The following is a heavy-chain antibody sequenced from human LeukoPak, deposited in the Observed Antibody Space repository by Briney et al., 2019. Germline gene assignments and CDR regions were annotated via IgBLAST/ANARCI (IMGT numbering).Heavy chain of an antibody. CDR2: IIPIFGTA. CDR1: GGTFSSYA. J-gene: IGHJ3*02. D-gene: IGHD3-9*01. V-gene: IGHV1-69*05. Sequence: SVKVSCKASGGTFSSYAISWVRQAPGQGLEWMGEIIPIFGTANYAQKFQGRVAITTDESTSTAYMELSSLRSDDTAVYYCTRDSNYGLLTASAFDIWGQGTMVTVSS. CDR3: TRDSNYGLLTASAFDI.